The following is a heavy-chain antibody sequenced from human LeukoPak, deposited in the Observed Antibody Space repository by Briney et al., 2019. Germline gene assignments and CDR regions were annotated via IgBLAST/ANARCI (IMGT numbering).Heavy chain of an antibody. Sequence: PGGSLRLSCAASGFTFSSYGMSWVRQAPGKGVEWVSAISGSGGSTYYADSVKGRFTISRDNSKNTPYLQMNSLRAEDTAVYYCAKSMGVSAAAANWFDPWGQGTLVTVSS. CDR1: GFTFSSYG. CDR2: ISGSGGST. D-gene: IGHD6-13*01. V-gene: IGHV3-23*01. J-gene: IGHJ5*02. CDR3: AKSMGVSAAAANWFDP.